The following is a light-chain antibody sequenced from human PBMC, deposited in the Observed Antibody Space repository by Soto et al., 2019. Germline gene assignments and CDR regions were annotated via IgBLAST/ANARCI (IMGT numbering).Light chain of an antibody. Sequence: QSVLTQPPSVSAAPGQKVTISCSGSSSNIGNNYVSWYQQLPGTAPKLLIYDNNKRPSGIPDRFSGSKSGTSATLGITGLQTGFDVDYSGGTGVNTLTVLVF. J-gene: IGLJ2*01. CDR2: DNN. CDR1: SSNIGNNY. V-gene: IGLV1-51*01. CDR3: GTGVNTLTVLV.